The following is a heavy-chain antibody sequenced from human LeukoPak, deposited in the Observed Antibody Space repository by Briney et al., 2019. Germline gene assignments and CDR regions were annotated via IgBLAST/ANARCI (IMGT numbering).Heavy chain of an antibody. V-gene: IGHV3-23*01. CDR3: GKEVERHFDLKY. Sequence: GGSLRLSCAASGFTSGIYAVSWVRQAPGKGLEWVSAFSGGGDSYYADSVKGRFTISRDNSKKILYLQMNSLRAEDTAVYYCGKEVERHFDLKYWGQGTLVTVSS. CDR2: FSGGGDS. CDR1: GFTSGIYA. J-gene: IGHJ4*02.